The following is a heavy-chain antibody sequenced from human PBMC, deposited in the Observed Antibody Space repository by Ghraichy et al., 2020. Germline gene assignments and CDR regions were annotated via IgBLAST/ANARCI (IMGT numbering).Heavy chain of an antibody. D-gene: IGHD6-13*01. J-gene: IGHJ4*01. CDR2: TYYRSKWYN. V-gene: IGHV6-1*01. CDR3: ARSIVAAGNFDY. Sequence: SQTLSLTCAISGDSVSSNGATWHWIRQSPSRGLEWLGRTYYRSKWYNDYAVSVKSRITINPDTSKNQFSLQLNPVTPEDTAVYYCARSIVAAGNFDYWGHGTLVTVSS. CDR1: GDSVSSNGAT.